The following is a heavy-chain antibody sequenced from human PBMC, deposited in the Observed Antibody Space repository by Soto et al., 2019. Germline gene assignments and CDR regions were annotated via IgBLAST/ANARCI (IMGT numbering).Heavy chain of an antibody. V-gene: IGHV4-39*01. D-gene: IGHD3-16*01. CDR2: VYHNENT. CDR3: ARRERYYGSPGCFDP. J-gene: IGHJ5*02. Sequence: SETLSLTCTVSGGSINDFAYYWGWIRQAPVKGLEWIGTVYHNENTYYNPSLKSRITISADTAKNQFSLNLRSVTAADTAIYFCARRERYYGSPGCFDPWGQGTLITVSS. CDR1: GGSINDFAYY.